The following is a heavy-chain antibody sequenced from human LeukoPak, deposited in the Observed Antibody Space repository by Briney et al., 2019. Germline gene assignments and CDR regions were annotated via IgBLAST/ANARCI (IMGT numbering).Heavy chain of an antibody. D-gene: IGHD3-16*01. CDR3: AKDMGRYYHYYMDV. V-gene: IGHV3-9*01. J-gene: IGHJ6*03. CDR2: ISWNSGSI. Sequence: QTGGSLRLSCAASGFTFDDYAMHWVRQAPGKGLEWVSGISWNSGSIGYADSVKGRFTISRDNAKNSLYLQMNSLRAEDTALYYCAKDMGRYYHYYMDVWGKGTTVTVSS. CDR1: GFTFDDYA.